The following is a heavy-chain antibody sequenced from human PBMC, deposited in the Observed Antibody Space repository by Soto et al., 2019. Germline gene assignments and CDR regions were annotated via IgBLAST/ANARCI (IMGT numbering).Heavy chain of an antibody. V-gene: IGHV3-23*01. J-gene: IGHJ6*02. Sequence: PGGSLRLSCAACGFTFSSYAMSWVRQAPGKGLEWVSAISGSGGSTYYADSVKGRFTISRDNSKNTLYLQMNSLRAEDTAVYYCAKEGPDCTNGVCYPQGMDVWGQGTTVTVSS. D-gene: IGHD2-8*01. CDR1: GFTFSSYA. CDR3: AKEGPDCTNGVCYPQGMDV. CDR2: ISGSGGST.